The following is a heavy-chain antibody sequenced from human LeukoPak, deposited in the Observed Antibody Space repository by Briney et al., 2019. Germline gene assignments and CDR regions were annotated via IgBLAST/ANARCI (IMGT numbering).Heavy chain of an antibody. Sequence: PSETLSPTCAVSGGSISSYYWSWIRQPPGKGLEWIGYIYYSGSTNYNPSLKSRVTISVDTSKNQFSLKLSSVTAADTAVYYCARDPGVQWFGELSYYYGMDVWGQGTTVTVSS. CDR2: IYYSGST. V-gene: IGHV4-59*01. CDR3: ARDPGVQWFGELSYYYGMDV. J-gene: IGHJ6*02. D-gene: IGHD3-10*01. CDR1: GGSISSYY.